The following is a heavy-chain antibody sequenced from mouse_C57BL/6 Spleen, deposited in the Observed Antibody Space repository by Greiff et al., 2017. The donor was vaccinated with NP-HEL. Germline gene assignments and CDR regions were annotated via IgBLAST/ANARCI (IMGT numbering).Heavy chain of an antibody. D-gene: IGHD6-1*01. V-gene: IGHV14-2*01. J-gene: IGHJ4*01. CDR1: GFNIKDYY. Sequence: VQLQQSGAELVKPGASVKLSCTASGFNIKDYYMHWVKQRTEQGLEWIGRIDPEDGDTKYAPKFQGKATITADTSSNTAYLQLSSLTSEDTAVDYCARRSSDDLLMDYWGQGTSVTVSS. CDR3: ARRSSDDLLMDY. CDR2: IDPEDGDT.